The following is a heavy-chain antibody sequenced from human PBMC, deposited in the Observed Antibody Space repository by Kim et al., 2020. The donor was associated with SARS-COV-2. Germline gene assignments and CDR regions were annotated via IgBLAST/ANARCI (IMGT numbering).Heavy chain of an antibody. Sequence: SETLSLTCTVSGGSISSSSYYWGWIRQSPGKGLEWIGYFYYSGSTYYNPSLKSRVTISADMSKNQFSLNLSSVTAADTAVYYCARHSGILDALDIWGQGTMVTVSS. V-gene: IGHV4-39*01. CDR3: ARHSGILDALDI. CDR2: FYYSGST. D-gene: IGHD3-10*01. J-gene: IGHJ3*02. CDR1: GGSISSSSYY.